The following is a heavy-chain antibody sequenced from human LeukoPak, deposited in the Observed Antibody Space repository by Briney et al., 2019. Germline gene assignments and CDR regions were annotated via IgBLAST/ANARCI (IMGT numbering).Heavy chain of an antibody. CDR1: GFTFSSYA. V-gene: IGHV3-23*01. J-gene: IGHJ3*02. CDR2: ISGGGSST. CDR3: AKAVGSSGYFSRDAFDI. Sequence: PGGSLRLSYAPSGFTFSSYAMSWVRQAPGKGLEWVAVISGGGSSTYYADSVRGRFTISRDNSKNTVYLQMNSLRAEDTAIYYCAKAVGSSGYFSRDAFDIWGQGTMVTVSS. D-gene: IGHD3-22*01.